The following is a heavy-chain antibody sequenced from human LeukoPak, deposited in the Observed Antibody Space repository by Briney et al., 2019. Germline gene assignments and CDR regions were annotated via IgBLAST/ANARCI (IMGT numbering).Heavy chain of an antibody. D-gene: IGHD2-2*01. J-gene: IGHJ4*02. V-gene: IGHV3-21*01. CDR1: GFTFSSYS. CDR2: ISSSSSYI. Sequence: GGSLRLPCAASGFTFSSYSMNWVRQAPGKGLEWVSSISSSSSYIYYADSVKGRFTISRDNAKNSLYLQMNSLRAEDTAVYYCASQLRGCSSTSCSEYYFDYWGQGTLVTVSS. CDR3: ASQLRGCSSTSCSEYYFDY.